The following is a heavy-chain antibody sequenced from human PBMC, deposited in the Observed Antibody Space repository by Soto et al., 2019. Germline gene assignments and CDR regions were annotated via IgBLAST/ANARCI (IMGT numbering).Heavy chain of an antibody. CDR1: CGSMTSGDQY. V-gene: IGHV4-31*03. D-gene: IGHD1-1*01. J-gene: IGHJ6*02. CDR3: ARELPQRQGRNMDV. CDR2: INHRGSL. Sequence: TSGTLSLTGTGTCGSMTSGDQYWTWIRHRPGEGLEWFGYINHRGSLYYNPSLKSRVSMSVDTSKNQFSLNLSSVTAADTAVYYCARELPQRQGRNMDVWGQGTTVTV.